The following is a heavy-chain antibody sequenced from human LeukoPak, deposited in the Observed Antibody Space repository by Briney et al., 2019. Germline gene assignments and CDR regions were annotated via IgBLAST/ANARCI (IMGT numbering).Heavy chain of an antibody. CDR3: ARVGGYSGYDSLDYYYYMDV. CDR2: IYTSGST. CDR1: GGSICSYF. Sequence: PSETLSLTCTVSGGSICSYFWSWIRQPAGKGLEWIGRIYTSGSTHYNPSLKSRVTMSVDTSKNQFSLKLSSATAADTAVYYCARVGGYSGYDSLDYYYYMDVWGKGTTVTISS. D-gene: IGHD5-12*01. J-gene: IGHJ6*03. V-gene: IGHV4-4*07.